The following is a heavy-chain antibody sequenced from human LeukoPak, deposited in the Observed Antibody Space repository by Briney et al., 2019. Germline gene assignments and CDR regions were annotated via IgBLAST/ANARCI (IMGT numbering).Heavy chain of an antibody. Sequence: GGSLRLSCAASGFTVSSNYMSWVRQAPGKGLEWVSVIYSGGSTYYADSVKGRFTISRDNSKNTLYLQMNSLRAEDTAVYYCARGYYFDSSGFDYWGQGTLVTVSS. CDR2: IYSGGST. CDR1: GFTVSSNY. D-gene: IGHD3-22*01. J-gene: IGHJ4*02. CDR3: ARGYYFDSSGFDY. V-gene: IGHV3-53*01.